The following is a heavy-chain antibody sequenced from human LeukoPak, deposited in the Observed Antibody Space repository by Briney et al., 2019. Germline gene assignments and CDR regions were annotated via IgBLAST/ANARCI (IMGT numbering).Heavy chain of an antibody. D-gene: IGHD3-3*01. Sequence: GGSLRLSCAVSGFTFDDYGMSWVGQAPGKGLEGVSGINGNGGRKVYADSVKGRFTISRDNAKNSLYLQMNSLRVEDTALYYCARGIRFLEWLSGFDYWGQGILVTVSS. CDR2: INGNGGRK. J-gene: IGHJ4*02. CDR3: ARGIRFLEWLSGFDY. V-gene: IGHV3-20*04. CDR1: GFTFDDYG.